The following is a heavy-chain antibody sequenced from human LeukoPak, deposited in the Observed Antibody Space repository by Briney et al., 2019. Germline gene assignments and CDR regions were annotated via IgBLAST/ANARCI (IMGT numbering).Heavy chain of an antibody. CDR1: GFTFSDAW. J-gene: IGHJ4*02. CDR2: IKSKSDGGTI. CDR3: TTRRQDGW. Sequence: PGGSLRPSCVGSGFTFSDAWMSWVRQAPGKGLEWVGRIKSKSDGGTIDYAAPVKGRFTISRDDSRNTLYLQMNSLKTEDTAVYYCTTRRQDGWWGQGTRVTVS. D-gene: IGHD2-15*01. V-gene: IGHV3-15*01.